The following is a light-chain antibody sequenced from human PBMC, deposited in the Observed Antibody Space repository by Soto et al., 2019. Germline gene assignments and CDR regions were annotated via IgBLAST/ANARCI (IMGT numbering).Light chain of an antibody. Sequence: IQMTQSPSSLSASVGDRVIITCRSDHSINTYLNWYQQRPGKVPKLLIYAASTLQSGVTSRFSGSGSGRVFTLTINSLQPEDFATYYCQQSYSTLGTFGRGTRVEI. J-gene: IGKJ2*01. CDR1: HSINTY. CDR2: AAS. CDR3: QQSYSTLGT. V-gene: IGKV1-39*01.